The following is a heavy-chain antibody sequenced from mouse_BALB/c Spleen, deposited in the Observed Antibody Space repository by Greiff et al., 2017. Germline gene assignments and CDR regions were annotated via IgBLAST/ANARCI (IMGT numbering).Heavy chain of an antibody. CDR1: GFTFSSYT. Sequence: EVKLMESGGGLVQPGGSLKLSCAASGFTFSSYTMSWVRQTPEKRLEWVAYISNGGGSTYYPDTVKGRFTISRDNAKNTLYLQMSSLKSEDTAMYYCARQDIPPYGNYWFAYWGQGTLVTVSA. J-gene: IGHJ3*01. D-gene: IGHD2-1*01. CDR2: ISNGGGST. CDR3: ARQDIPPYGNYWFAY. V-gene: IGHV5-12-2*01.